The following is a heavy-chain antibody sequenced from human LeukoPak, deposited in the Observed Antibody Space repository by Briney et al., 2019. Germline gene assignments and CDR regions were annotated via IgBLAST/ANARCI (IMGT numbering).Heavy chain of an antibody. CDR2: IFQSGSP. CDR1: GGPMSSGGYS. J-gene: IGHJ3*01. Sequence: SETLSLTCDVSGGPMSSGGYSWTWIRQPPGKGLEWIGYIFQSGSPSYNPSLRSRVSISVDTPRNQFSLRLNSVTAADTAMYYCARDRAGLGLLDFWGQGTMVTVSS. V-gene: IGHV4-30-2*01. D-gene: IGHD3-16*01. CDR3: ARDRAGLGLLDF.